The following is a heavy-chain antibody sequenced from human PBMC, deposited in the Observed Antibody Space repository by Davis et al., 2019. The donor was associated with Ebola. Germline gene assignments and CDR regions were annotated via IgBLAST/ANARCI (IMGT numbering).Heavy chain of an antibody. D-gene: IGHD5-24*01. V-gene: IGHV3-21*01. CDR1: GFSFSSYS. Sequence: GGSLRLSCAASGFSFSSYSMNWVRQAPGKGLEWVSSISSSSSYIYYADSVKGRFTISRDNAKNSLYLQMNSLRAEDTAVYYCARAAATIAFDYWGQGTLVTVSS. CDR3: ARAAATIAFDY. J-gene: IGHJ4*02. CDR2: ISSSSSYI.